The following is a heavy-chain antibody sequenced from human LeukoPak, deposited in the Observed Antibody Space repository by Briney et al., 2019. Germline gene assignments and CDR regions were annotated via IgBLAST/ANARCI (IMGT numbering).Heavy chain of an antibody. D-gene: IGHD6-19*01. CDR1: GGSLSGYY. CDR3: ARGKRAVAGKDY. Sequence: SETLSLTCAVYGGSLSGYYWGWIRQPPGKGLEWIGEINHSGSTNYNPSLKSRVTISVDTSKNQFSLKLSSVTAADTAVYYCARGKRAVAGKDYWGQGTLVTVSS. V-gene: IGHV4-34*01. J-gene: IGHJ4*02. CDR2: INHSGST.